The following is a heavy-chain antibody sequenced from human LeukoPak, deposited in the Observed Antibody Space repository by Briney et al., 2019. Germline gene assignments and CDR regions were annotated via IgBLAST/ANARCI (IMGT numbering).Heavy chain of an antibody. CDR2: ISWNSGSI. Sequence: GGSLRLSCAASGFTFDDYAMHWVRQAPGKGLEWVSGISWNSGSIGYADSVKGRFTISRDNAKNSLYLQMNSLRAEDTAVYYCASTYGPIDIWGQGTMVTVSS. CDR1: GFTFDDYA. D-gene: IGHD2-2*01. CDR3: ASTYGPIDI. J-gene: IGHJ3*02. V-gene: IGHV3-9*01.